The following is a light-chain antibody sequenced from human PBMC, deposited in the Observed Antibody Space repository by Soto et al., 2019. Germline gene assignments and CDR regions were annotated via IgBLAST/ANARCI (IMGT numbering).Light chain of an antibody. J-gene: IGLJ3*02. Sequence: QAVVTQEPSLTVSPGGTVTLTCASSTGAVTSGNYPSWFQQKPGQTPRTLIYTTNSRHSWTPARFSGSLLGGKAALTLSAVQPEDEADYYCLLYYGGAHLVLGGGTKLTVL. CDR3: LLYYGGAHLV. CDR1: TGAVTSGNY. CDR2: TTN. V-gene: IGLV7-43*01.